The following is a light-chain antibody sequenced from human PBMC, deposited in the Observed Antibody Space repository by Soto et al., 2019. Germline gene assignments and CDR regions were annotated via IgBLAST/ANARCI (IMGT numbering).Light chain of an antibody. Sequence: DIVMTQSPDSLAVSLGERATINCKSSQSVLHSSNNRNSLSWYQQKPGQPPKLLIHWASTRESGVPDRFSGSRPATDFTLTISSLEPKDLVMYYCQEYGSSPRPTFGGGTKVEIK. V-gene: IGKV4-1*01. J-gene: IGKJ4*01. CDR1: QSVLHSSNNRNS. CDR3: QEYGSSPRPT. CDR2: WAS.